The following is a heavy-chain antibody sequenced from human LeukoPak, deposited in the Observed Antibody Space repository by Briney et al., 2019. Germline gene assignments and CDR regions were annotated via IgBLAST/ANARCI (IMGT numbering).Heavy chain of an antibody. CDR1: GYSFTSYW. J-gene: IGHJ3*02. CDR3: ARTEKWITFGGAAFDI. D-gene: IGHD3-16*01. Sequence: GESLKISCKGSGYSFTSYWIGWVRQTPGKGLEWMGVIYPGDSDTRYSPSFQGQVTISADRSISTAYLQWNTLKASDTAMYYCARTEKWITFGGAAFDIWGQGTMVAVSS. CDR2: IYPGDSDT. V-gene: IGHV5-51*01.